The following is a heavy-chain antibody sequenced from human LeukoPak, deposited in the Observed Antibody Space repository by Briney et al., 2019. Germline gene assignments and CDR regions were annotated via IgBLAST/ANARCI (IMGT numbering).Heavy chain of an antibody. D-gene: IGHD6-13*01. CDR1: GFTFSSYE. V-gene: IGHV3-48*03. CDR2: ISSSGSTI. CDR3: ARIAAAGEYGMDV. Sequence: GGSLRLSCAASGFTFSSYEMNWVRQAPGKGLEWVSYISSSGSTIYYADSVKGRFTISRDNAKSSLYLQMNSLRAEDTAVYYCARIAAAGEYGMDVWGKGTTVTVSS. J-gene: IGHJ6*04.